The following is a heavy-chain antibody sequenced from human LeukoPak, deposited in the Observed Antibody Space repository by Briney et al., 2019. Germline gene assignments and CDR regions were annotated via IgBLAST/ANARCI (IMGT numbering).Heavy chain of an antibody. J-gene: IGHJ6*02. D-gene: IGHD5-24*01. CDR3: AGRDKGYYYGMDV. CDR1: GFTVSSNY. V-gene: IGHV3-66*01. Sequence: GGSLRLSCAASGFTVSSNYMSWVRQAPGKGLEWVSLLYSSGSTYYKASVKGRFTISRDSSKNTLHLQMNSMRAEDTAVYYCAGRDKGYYYGMDVWGQGTTVTVSS. CDR2: LYSSGST.